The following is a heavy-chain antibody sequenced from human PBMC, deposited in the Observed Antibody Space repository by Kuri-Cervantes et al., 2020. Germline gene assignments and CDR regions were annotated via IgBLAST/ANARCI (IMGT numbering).Heavy chain of an antibody. CDR1: GVSISSHY. CDR2: ISHSGST. V-gene: IGHV4-59*11. Sequence: SETLSLTCTVSGVSISSHYWSWIRQPPGMGLEWIGYISHSGSTTYNPSLQSRVTISVDTSKNQCSLKVRSVTAADTAVYFCAREKMVRGVISRVWFDPWGQGTLVTVSS. D-gene: IGHD3-10*01. CDR3: AREKMVRGVISRVWFDP. J-gene: IGHJ5*02.